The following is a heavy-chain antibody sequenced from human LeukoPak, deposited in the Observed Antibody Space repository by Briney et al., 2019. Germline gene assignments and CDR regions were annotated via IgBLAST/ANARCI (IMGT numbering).Heavy chain of an antibody. V-gene: IGHV4-34*01. J-gene: IGHJ6*03. CDR2: INHSGST. Sequence: SETLSLTCAVYGGSFSGYYWSWIRQPPGKGLEWIGEINHSGSTNYNPSLKSRVTISVDTSKNQFSPKLSSVTAADTAVYYCARRGITMVRGVTRSYYYYYMDVWGKGTTVTISS. CDR3: ARRGITMVRGVTRSYYYYYMDV. D-gene: IGHD3-10*01. CDR1: GGSFSGYY.